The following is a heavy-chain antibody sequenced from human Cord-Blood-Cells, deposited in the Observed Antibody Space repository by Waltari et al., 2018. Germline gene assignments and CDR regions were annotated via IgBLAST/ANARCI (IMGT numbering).Heavy chain of an antibody. Sequence: QLQLQESGPGLVKPSETLSLTCTVSGCSISISSYYLGWIRQPPGKGLEWIGSIYYSGSTYYNPSLKSRVTISVDTSKNQFSLKLSSVTAADTAVYYCARHRLTGDRAFDIWGQGTMVTDSS. CDR3: ARHRLTGDRAFDI. J-gene: IGHJ3*02. CDR2: IYYSGST. CDR1: GCSISISSYY. V-gene: IGHV4-39*01. D-gene: IGHD7-27*01.